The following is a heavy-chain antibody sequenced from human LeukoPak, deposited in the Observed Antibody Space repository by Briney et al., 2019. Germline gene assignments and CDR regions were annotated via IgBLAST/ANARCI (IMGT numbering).Heavy chain of an antibody. CDR1: GYTFTSYA. CDR3: ARGRYSSCWYGGCDAFDI. CDR2: TNAGNGNT. V-gene: IGHV1-3*01. D-gene: IGHD6-19*01. J-gene: IGHJ3*02. Sequence: ASVKVSCKASGYTFTSYAMHWVRQAPGQRLERMGWTNAGNGNTKYSQSFQGRVTITRDTSAGTAYMELSSLRSEDTAVYYCARGRYSSCWYGGCDAFDIWGQGTMVTVSS.